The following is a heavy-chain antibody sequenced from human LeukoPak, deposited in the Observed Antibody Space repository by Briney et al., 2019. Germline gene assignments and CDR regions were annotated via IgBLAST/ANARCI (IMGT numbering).Heavy chain of an antibody. CDR1: GGSISSGGYY. CDR2: IYYSGST. V-gene: IGHV4-31*03. D-gene: IGHD3-3*01. J-gene: IGHJ6*02. CDR3: ARDRGFWSGYNRPRYYGMDV. Sequence: SQTLSLTCTVSGGSISSGGYYWSWIRQHPGKGLAWIGYIYYSGSTYYNPSLKSRVTISVDTSKNQFSLKLSSVTAADTAVYYCARDRGFWSGYNRPRYYGMDVWGQGTTVTVSS.